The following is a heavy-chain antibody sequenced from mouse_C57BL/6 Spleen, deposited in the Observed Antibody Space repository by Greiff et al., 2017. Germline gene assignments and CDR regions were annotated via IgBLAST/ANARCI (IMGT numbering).Heavy chain of an antibody. D-gene: IGHD2-3*01. Sequence: QVQLQQPGAELVKPGASVKMSCKASGYTFTSYWITWVKQRPGQGLEWIGDLYPGSGSTNYNEKFKSKATLTVDTSTSTAYMQLSSLTSGDSAGYYCARWGDGYSYYAMDDWGQGTSVTVSS. CDR3: ARWGDGYSYYAMDD. V-gene: IGHV1-55*01. J-gene: IGHJ4*01. CDR2: LYPGSGST. CDR1: GYTFTSYW.